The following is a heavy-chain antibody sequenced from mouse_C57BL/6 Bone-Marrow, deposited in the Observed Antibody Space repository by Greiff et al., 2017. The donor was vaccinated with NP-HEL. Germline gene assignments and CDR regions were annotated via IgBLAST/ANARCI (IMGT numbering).Heavy chain of an antibody. D-gene: IGHD1-1*01. CDR3: AGKTTVVAKDYFDY. CDR2: INPNYGTT. CDR1: GYSFTDYN. Sequence: VQLKESGPELVKPGASVKISCKASGYSFTDYNMNWVKQSNGKSLEWIGVINPNYGTTSYNQKFKGKATLTVDQSSSTAYMQLNSLTSEDSAVYYCAGKTTVVAKDYFDYWGQGTTLTVSS. V-gene: IGHV1-39*01. J-gene: IGHJ2*01.